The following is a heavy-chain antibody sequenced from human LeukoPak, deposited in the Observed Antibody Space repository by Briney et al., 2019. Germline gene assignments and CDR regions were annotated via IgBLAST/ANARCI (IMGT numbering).Heavy chain of an antibody. CDR1: GFTFSDYY. V-gene: IGHV3-11*01. J-gene: IGHJ3*02. CDR3: AKDLAYDSSGYYADAFDI. D-gene: IGHD3-22*01. CDR2: ISSSGSTI. Sequence: PGGSLRLSCAASGFTFSDYYMSWIRQAPGKGLEWVSYISSSGSTIYYADSVKGRFTISRDNAKNSLYLQMNSLRAEDTAVYYCAKDLAYDSSGYYADAFDIWGQGTMVTVSS.